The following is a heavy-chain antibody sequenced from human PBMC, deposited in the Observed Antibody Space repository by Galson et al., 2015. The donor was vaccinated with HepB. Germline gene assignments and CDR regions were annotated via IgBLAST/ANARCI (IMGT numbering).Heavy chain of an antibody. CDR3: ARGRDSSSWYHYYYMDV. CDR1: GFTFSSYA. J-gene: IGHJ6*03. Sequence: SLRLSCAASGFTFSSYAMHWVRQAPGKGLEWVAVISYDGSNKYYADSVKGRFTISRDNSKNTLYLQMNSLRAEDTAVYYCARGRDSSSWYHYYYMDVWGKGTTATVSS. D-gene: IGHD6-13*01. CDR2: ISYDGSNK. V-gene: IGHV3-30-3*01.